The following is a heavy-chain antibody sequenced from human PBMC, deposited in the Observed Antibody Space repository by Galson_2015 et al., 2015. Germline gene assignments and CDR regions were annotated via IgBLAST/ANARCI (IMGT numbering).Heavy chain of an antibody. CDR2: IWYDGSNK. J-gene: IGHJ4*02. CDR3: ARDRCSSTSCYFFDY. V-gene: IGHV3-33*01. CDR1: GFTFSSYG. Sequence: SLRLSCAASGFTFSSYGMHWVRQAPGKGLEWVAVIWYDGSNKYYADSVKGRFTISRDNSKNTLYLQMNSLRAEDTAVYYCARDRCSSTSCYFFDYWGQGTLVTVSS. D-gene: IGHD2-2*01.